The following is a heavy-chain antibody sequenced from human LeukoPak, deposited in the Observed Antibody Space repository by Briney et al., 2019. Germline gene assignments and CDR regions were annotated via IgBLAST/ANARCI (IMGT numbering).Heavy chain of an antibody. J-gene: IGHJ4*02. V-gene: IGHV1-8*01. CDR2: MNPNSGNT. CDR3: ARDRNVLRFLEWLSLDDY. D-gene: IGHD3-3*01. CDR1: GYTFTSYD. Sequence: ASVKVSCKASGYTFTSYDINWVRQATGQGLEWMGWMNPNSGNTGYAQKFQGRVTMTRNTSISTAYMELSRLRSDDTAVYYCARDRNVLRFLEWLSLDDYWGQGTLVTVSS.